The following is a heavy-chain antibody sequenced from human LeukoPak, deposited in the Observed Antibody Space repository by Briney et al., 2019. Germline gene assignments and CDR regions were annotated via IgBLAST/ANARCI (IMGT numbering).Heavy chain of an antibody. Sequence: GASVKVSCKASGYTFTGYYMHWVRQAPGQGLEWMGWINPNSGGTNYAQKFQGRVTMTRDTSISTAYMELSRLRSDDTAVYYCARVDRGYSYGRYYYYYYMDVWGKGTTVTVSS. CDR1: GYTFTGYY. J-gene: IGHJ6*03. CDR2: INPNSGGT. V-gene: IGHV1-2*02. CDR3: ARVDRGYSYGRYYYYYYMDV. D-gene: IGHD5-18*01.